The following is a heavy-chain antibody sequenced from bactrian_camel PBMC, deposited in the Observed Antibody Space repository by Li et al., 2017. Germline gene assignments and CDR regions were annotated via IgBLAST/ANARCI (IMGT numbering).Heavy chain of an antibody. D-gene: IGHD5*01. CDR2: IDTDGMT. J-gene: IGHJ6*01. CDR1: GNAYSRYC. Sequence: HVQLVESGGGSVQPGGSLRLACRVSGNAYSRYCMGWFRQAPGKEREGVAAIDTDGMTTYAYSVKGRFTISRDNAKDTVHLQMNSLKPEDTAVYHCAAVPIVGTWDKRAHNCVRASVDFDYWGQGTQVTVS. V-gene: IGHV3S53*01. CDR3: AAVPIVGTWDKRAHNCVRASVDFDY.